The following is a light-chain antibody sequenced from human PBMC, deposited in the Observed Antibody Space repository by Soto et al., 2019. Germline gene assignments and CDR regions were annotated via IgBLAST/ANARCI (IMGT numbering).Light chain of an antibody. CDR1: SSDVGSYNY. J-gene: IGLJ1*01. CDR3: NSYTGSSTPYV. V-gene: IGLV2-14*03. Sequence: QSALTQPASVSESPGQSITISCTGTSSDVGSYNYVSWYQQHPGKAPKLMIYDVSNRPSGVSNRFSGSKSGNTASLTISGLQAEDEADYYCNSYTGSSTPYVFGTGTKLTVL. CDR2: DVS.